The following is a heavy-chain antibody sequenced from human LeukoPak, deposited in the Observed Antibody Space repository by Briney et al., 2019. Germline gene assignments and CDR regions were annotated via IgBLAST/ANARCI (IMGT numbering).Heavy chain of an antibody. CDR2: ISAYNGNT. CDR3: AREDDYYDSSGRDWYFDL. CDR1: GGTFSSYA. J-gene: IGHJ2*01. D-gene: IGHD3-22*01. V-gene: IGHV1-18*01. Sequence: GASVKVSCKASGGTFSSYAISWVRQAPGQGLEWMGWISAYNGNTNYAQKLQGRVTMTTDTSTSTAYMELRSLRSDDTAVYYCAREDDYYDSSGRDWYFDLWGRGTLVTVSS.